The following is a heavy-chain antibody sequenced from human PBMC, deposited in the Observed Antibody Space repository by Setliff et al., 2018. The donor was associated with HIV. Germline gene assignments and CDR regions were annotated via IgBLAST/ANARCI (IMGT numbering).Heavy chain of an antibody. CDR2: LSGSGGST. CDR1: GFNFKTYG. Sequence: GGSLRLSCAASGFNFKTYGMTWVRQAPGKGLEWVSSLSGSGGSTYYADSVKGRFTISRDNSKNTLYLQMNSLRAEDTAIYYCAKRRVCNTSCYIVDYMDVWGKGTTVTLSS. CDR3: AKRRVCNTSCYIVDYMDV. J-gene: IGHJ6*03. D-gene: IGHD2-21*01. V-gene: IGHV3-23*01.